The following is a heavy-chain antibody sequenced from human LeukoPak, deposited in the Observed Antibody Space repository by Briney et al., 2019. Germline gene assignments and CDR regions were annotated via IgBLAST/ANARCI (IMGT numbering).Heavy chain of an antibody. V-gene: IGHV3-74*01. Sequence: GGSLRLSCAASGSTFSRSWMCWVRQTPGKGLVWVSRINGDGSATTYADSVAGRFTISRYNAKNTIYLQMTSLRAEDTAVYYCARGVRGIISYYYYYMDLWGKGTTVTVSS. CDR2: INGDGSAT. CDR3: ARGVRGIISYYYYYMDL. J-gene: IGHJ6*03. D-gene: IGHD3-10*01. CDR1: GSTFSRSW.